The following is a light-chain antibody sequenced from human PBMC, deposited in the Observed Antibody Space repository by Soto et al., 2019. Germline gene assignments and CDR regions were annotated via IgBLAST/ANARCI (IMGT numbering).Light chain of an antibody. CDR3: SSVAGINIL. V-gene: IGLV2-8*01. Sequence: QSVLTQPPSASGSPGQSVTISCTGTSSDVGAYNYVSWYQQHPGKAPKLMISEVNKRPSGVPDRLSGSKSGNTASLTVSGLQSEDEADYYCSSVAGINILFGTGTKVTVL. CDR2: EVN. J-gene: IGLJ1*01. CDR1: SSDVGAYNY.